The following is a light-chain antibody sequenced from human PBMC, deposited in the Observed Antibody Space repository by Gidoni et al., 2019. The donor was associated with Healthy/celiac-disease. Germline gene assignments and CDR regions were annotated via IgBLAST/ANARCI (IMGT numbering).Light chain of an antibody. Sequence: DIVSTPSSDSLVVFLGERATINCKSSQSVLYSSNNKNYLAWYQQKPGQPPKLLIYWAATRESGVPDRFSGSGSGTDFTLTISSLQAEDVAVYYCQQYYSTPPTFXQXTKLEIK. CDR3: QQYYSTPPT. CDR1: QSVLYSSNNKNY. J-gene: IGKJ2*01. V-gene: IGKV4-1*01. CDR2: WAA.